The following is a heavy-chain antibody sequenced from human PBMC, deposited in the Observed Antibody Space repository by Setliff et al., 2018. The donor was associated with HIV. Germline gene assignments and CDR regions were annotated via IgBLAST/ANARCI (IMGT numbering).Heavy chain of an antibody. CDR1: GIPIGSVYS. Sequence: SETLSLTCGVSGIPIGSVYSWAWIRQPPGKGLEWIGTISHSGSTHYNSPLQGRISISIDTSKNQFSLTLNSVTAADTDMYYCARDQSGYNVLTGFGEFDYWGHGALLTVSS. J-gene: IGHJ4*01. CDR2: ISHSGST. V-gene: IGHV4-38-2*02. CDR3: ARDQSGYNVLTGFGEFDY. D-gene: IGHD3-9*01.